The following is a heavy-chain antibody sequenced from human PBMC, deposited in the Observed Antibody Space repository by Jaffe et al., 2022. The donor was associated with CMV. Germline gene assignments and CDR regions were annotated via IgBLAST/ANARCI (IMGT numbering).Heavy chain of an antibody. CDR2: ISYDGSNK. CDR3: AKGTMVRGVIDY. CDR1: GFTFSSYG. J-gene: IGHJ4*02. Sequence: QVQLVESGGGVVQPGRSLRLSCAASGFTFSSYGMHWVRQAPGKGLEWVAVISYDGSNKYYADSVKGRFTISRDNSKNTLYLQMNSLRAEDTAVYYCAKGTMVRGVIDYWGQGTLVTVSS. V-gene: IGHV3-30*18. D-gene: IGHD3-10*01.